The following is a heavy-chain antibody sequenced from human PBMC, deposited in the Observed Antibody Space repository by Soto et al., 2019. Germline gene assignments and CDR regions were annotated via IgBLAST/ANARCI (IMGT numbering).Heavy chain of an antibody. CDR1: GFTFSSYG. CDR3: AKDQYSHGPSHFDY. Sequence: PGGSLRLSCAASGFTFSSYGMHWVRQAPGKGLEWVAVISYDGSNKYYADSVKGRFTISRDNSKNTLHLQMNSLRTEDTAVYFCAKDQYSHGPSHFDYWGKGTRVTVSS. V-gene: IGHV3-30*18. D-gene: IGHD4-4*01. J-gene: IGHJ4*02. CDR2: ISYDGSNK.